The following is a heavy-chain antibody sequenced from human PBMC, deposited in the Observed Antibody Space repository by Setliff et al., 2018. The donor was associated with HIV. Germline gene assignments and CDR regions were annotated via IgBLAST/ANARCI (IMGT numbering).Heavy chain of an antibody. CDR3: ARDYSRYTWNYFDY. CDR1: GFSFSSYG. D-gene: IGHD1-20*01. J-gene: IGHJ4*02. CDR2: ISSSSSYI. Sequence: GSLRLSCAASGFSFSSYGMNWVRQAPGKGLEWVSFISSSSSYIYYADSVKGRFTISRDNAKKSLYLQMNSLRAEDTALYYCARDYSRYTWNYFDYWGQGTLVTVSS. V-gene: IGHV3-21*04.